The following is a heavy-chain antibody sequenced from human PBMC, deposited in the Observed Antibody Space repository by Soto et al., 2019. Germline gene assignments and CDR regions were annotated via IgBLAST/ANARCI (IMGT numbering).Heavy chain of an antibody. D-gene: IGHD3-22*01. CDR3: ASSSEGYDSSGYLSD. CDR1: GGSISSGGYS. V-gene: IGHV4-30-2*01. CDR2: IYHSGST. Sequence: QLQLQESGSGLVKPSQTLSLTCAVSGGSISSGGYSWSWIRQPPGKGLEWIGYIYHSGSTYYNPSLKSRVTISVDRSKNQFSLKLSSVTAADTAVYYCASSSEGYDSSGYLSDWGQGTLVTVSS. J-gene: IGHJ4*02.